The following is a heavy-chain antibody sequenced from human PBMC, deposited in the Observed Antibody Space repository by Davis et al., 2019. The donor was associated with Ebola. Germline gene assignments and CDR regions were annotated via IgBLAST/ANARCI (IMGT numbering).Heavy chain of an antibody. CDR2: ISYDGSNK. CDR1: GFTFSSYA. V-gene: IGHV3-30-3*01. CDR3: VNYCSSTSCYTGGMDV. Sequence: GESLKISCAASGFTFSSYAMHWVRQAPGKGLEWVAVISYDGSNKYYADSVKGRFTISRDNSKNTLYLQMNSLRDEDTAVYYCVNYCSSTSCYTGGMDVWGQGTTVTVSS. D-gene: IGHD2-2*02. J-gene: IGHJ6*02.